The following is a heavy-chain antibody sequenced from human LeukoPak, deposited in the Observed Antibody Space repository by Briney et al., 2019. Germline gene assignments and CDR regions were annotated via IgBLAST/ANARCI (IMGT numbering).Heavy chain of an antibody. CDR2: ISAYNGNT. CDR1: GYTFTSYG. CDR3: ARSGITNRWVPSAAPSDY. J-gene: IGHJ4*02. Sequence: ASVKVSCKASGYTFTSYGISWVRQAPEQGLEWMGWISAYNGNTNYAQKLQGRVTMTTDTSTSTAYMELRSLRSDDTAVYYCARSGITNRWVPSAAPSDYWGQGTLVTVSS. D-gene: IGHD1-14*01. V-gene: IGHV1-18*01.